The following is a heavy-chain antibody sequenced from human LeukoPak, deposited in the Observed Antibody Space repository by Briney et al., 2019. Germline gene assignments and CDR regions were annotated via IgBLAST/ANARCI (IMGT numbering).Heavy chain of an antibody. Sequence: ASVKVSCKASGGTFISYAISWVRQAPGQGLEWMGRIIPILGIANYAQKFQGRVTITADKSTSTAYMELSSLRSEDTAVYYCARDLTLRRGYSYACFDYWGQGTLVTVSS. CDR3: ARDLTLRRGYSYACFDY. CDR1: GGTFISYA. D-gene: IGHD5-18*01. CDR2: IIPILGIA. J-gene: IGHJ4*02. V-gene: IGHV1-69*04.